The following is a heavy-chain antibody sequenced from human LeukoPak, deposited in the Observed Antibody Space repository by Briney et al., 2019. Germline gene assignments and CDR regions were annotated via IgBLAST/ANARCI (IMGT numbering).Heavy chain of an antibody. CDR3: ARDGGGMGKLAY. J-gene: IGHJ4*02. CDR1: GFTFSSYG. V-gene: IGHV3-33*01. D-gene: IGHD4-23*01. Sequence: GGSLRLSCAASGFTFSSYGVHWVRQAPGKGLEWVAVIWYDGSNKYYADSVKGRFTISRDNSKNTLYLQMNSLRAEDTAVYYCARDGGGMGKLAYWGQGTLVTVSS. CDR2: IWYDGSNK.